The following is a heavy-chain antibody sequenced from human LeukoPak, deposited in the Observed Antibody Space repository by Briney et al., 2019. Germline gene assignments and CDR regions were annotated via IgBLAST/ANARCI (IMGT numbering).Heavy chain of an antibody. CDR2: VYYSGTT. CDR1: GYSISSGYY. Sequence: SETLSLTCTVSGYSISSGYYWGRIRQPPGKALEWIGSVYYSGTTSYNPSLKSRVTISVDMSKNHFSLRLSSVTAADTAVYYCARGGYSSSWYHDSWGQGTLVTVSS. CDR3: ARGGYSSSWYHDS. J-gene: IGHJ4*02. V-gene: IGHV4-38-2*02. D-gene: IGHD6-13*01.